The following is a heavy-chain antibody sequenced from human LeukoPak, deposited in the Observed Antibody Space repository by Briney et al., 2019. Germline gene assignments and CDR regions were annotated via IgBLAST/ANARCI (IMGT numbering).Heavy chain of an antibody. Sequence: TLSLTCTVSGGSISSGGYYWSWIRQHPEKGLEWIGYIYYSGSTYYNPSLKSRVTISVDTSKNQFSLKVTSVTAADTAVYYCARGGYDSSGYSVYYFDNWGQGTLVTVSS. CDR1: GGSISSGGYY. D-gene: IGHD3-22*01. CDR2: IYYSGST. CDR3: ARGGYDSSGYSVYYFDN. V-gene: IGHV4-31*03. J-gene: IGHJ4*02.